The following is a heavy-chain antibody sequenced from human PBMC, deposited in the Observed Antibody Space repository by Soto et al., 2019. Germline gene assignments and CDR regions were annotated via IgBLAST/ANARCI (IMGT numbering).Heavy chain of an antibody. CDR2: INYDGREK. D-gene: IGHD6-6*01. J-gene: IGHJ4*02. CDR3: WSSSKGHMSRRVDYFDS. Sequence: GGSLRLSCAASGFTFSYYWMSWVRQAPGKGLEWVADINYDGREKYYVDSVKGRFDISRDNAKNSLYLQMNGLRAEDTAVDYCWSSSKGHMSRRVDYFDSWGQGTMGTVSS. V-gene: IGHV3-7*01. CDR1: GFTFSYYW.